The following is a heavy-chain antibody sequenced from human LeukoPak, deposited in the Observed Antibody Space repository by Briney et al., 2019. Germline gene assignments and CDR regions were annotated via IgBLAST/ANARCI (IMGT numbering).Heavy chain of an antibody. Sequence: PGGSLRLSCAASGFTFVSYNMNWVRQAPGKGLEWVAYISSSSSLIYYAGSVKGRFTVSRDSVKRSLYLQMNSLRAEDTAVYYCARDGNRDGDMDVWGKGTTVTVSS. V-gene: IGHV3-48*01. J-gene: IGHJ6*03. CDR1: GFTFVSYN. CDR2: ISSSSSLI. CDR3: ARDGNRDGDMDV. D-gene: IGHD1-1*01.